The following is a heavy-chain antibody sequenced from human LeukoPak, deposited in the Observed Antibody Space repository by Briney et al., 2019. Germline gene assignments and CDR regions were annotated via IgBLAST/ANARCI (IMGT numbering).Heavy chain of an antibody. CDR3: ARGAVGATGETYYYYYGMDV. CDR2: LYKSGNT. Sequence: PSETLSLTCTVSGVSISSGGDYWNWIRQHPGKGLEWIGYLYKSGNTYYNPSLKSRVTISVDTSKNQFSLKLSSVTAADTAVYYCARGAVGATGETYYYYYGMDVWGQGTTVTVSS. J-gene: IGHJ6*02. D-gene: IGHD1-26*01. V-gene: IGHV4-31*02. CDR1: GVSISSGGDY.